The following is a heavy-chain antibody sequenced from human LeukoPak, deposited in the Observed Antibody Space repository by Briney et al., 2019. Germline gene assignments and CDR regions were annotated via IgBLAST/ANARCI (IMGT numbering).Heavy chain of an antibody. V-gene: IGHV3-23*01. CDR1: GFTFSTYA. D-gene: IGHD4-17*01. CDR2: ISDSGANT. CDR3: ARETGSAVGSTDFDY. J-gene: IGHJ4*02. Sequence: GGSLRLSCAASGFTFSTYAMSWVRQAPGKGLEWVSTISDSGANTYYADSVRGRFTISRDNSKNTLYLQMNSLRAEDTAVYYCARETGSAVGSTDFDYWGQGTLVTVSS.